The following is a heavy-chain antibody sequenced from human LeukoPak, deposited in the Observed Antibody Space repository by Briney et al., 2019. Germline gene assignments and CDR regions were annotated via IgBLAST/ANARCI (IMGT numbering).Heavy chain of an antibody. CDR3: ARQTAMGRSGDY. V-gene: IGHV5-51*01. CDR2: IDPSDSDT. D-gene: IGHD5-18*01. J-gene: IGHJ4*02. CDR1: GYSFTSYW. Sequence: GESLKISCKASGYSFTSYWIGWVRQMPGKGLEWMGIIDPSDSDTRYTPSFQGQVTISADKSLSTAYLQWNSLKASDTAMYYCARQTAMGRSGDYWGQGTLVTVSS.